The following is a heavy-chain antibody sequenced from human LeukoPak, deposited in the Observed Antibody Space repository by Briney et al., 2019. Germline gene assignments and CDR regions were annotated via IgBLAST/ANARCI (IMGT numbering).Heavy chain of an antibody. V-gene: IGHV3-49*04. CDR1: GFTFGDYA. J-gene: IGHJ6*03. CDR3: TRAGYSSSWRSYYYYYYMDV. D-gene: IGHD6-13*01. CDR2: IRSKAYGGTT. Sequence: GRSLRLSCTASGFTFGDYAMSWVRQAPGKGLEWVGFIRSKAYGGTTEYAASVKGRFTISRDDSKSIAYLQMNSLKTEDTAVYYCTRAGYSSSWRSYYYYYYMDVWGKGTTVTISS.